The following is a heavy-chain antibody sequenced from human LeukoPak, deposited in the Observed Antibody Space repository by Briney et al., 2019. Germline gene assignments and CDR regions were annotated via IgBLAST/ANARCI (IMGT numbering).Heavy chain of an antibody. CDR1: GGTFSSYA. CDR3: ARVVFCSGGSCYAFDY. D-gene: IGHD2-15*01. V-gene: IGHV1-69*05. Sequence: SVKVSCKASGGTFSSYAISWVRQAPGQGLEWMGGIIPIFGTANYAQKFQGRVTITTDESTSTAYMELSSLRSEDTAVYYCARVVFCSGGSCYAFDYWGQGTLVTVSS. J-gene: IGHJ4*02. CDR2: IIPIFGTA.